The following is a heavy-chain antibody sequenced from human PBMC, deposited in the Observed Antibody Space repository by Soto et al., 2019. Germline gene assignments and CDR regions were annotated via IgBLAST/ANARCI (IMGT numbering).Heavy chain of an antibody. CDR2: IYSSGST. CDR1: GGSISSHY. J-gene: IGHJ4*02. V-gene: IGHV4-59*11. D-gene: IGHD6-19*01. CDR3: ARDRYSNGWVDY. Sequence: PSETLSLTCIVSGGSISSHYWSWIRQPPGKGLEWIGYIYSSGSTNYNPSLKSRVIISVDTSNEQFSLKLSSVTAADTAVYYCARDRYSNGWVDYWGQGTLVTVSS.